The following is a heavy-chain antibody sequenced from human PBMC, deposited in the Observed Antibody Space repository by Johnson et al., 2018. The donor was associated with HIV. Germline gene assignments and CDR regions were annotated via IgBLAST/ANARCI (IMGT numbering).Heavy chain of an antibody. J-gene: IGHJ3*02. V-gene: IGHV3-30-3*01. Sequence: QVQLVESGGGVVQPGRSLRLSCAASGFTFSSYAMHWVRQAPGKGLEWVAVISYDGSNKYYAASVKGRFTISRDNSKNTLYLQINSLRAEDTAVYYCARVQWLILDAFDIWGQGTMVTVSS. D-gene: IGHD6-19*01. CDR3: ARVQWLILDAFDI. CDR1: GFTFSSYA. CDR2: ISYDGSNK.